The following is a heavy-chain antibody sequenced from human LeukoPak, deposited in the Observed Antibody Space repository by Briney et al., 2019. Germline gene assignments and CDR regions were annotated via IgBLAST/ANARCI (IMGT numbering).Heavy chain of an antibody. CDR2: IGISSGNT. J-gene: IGHJ5*02. V-gene: IGHV3-48*04. Sequence: GGSLRLSCTASGFPFSDYSMDWGRQAPVKGLEWISYIGISSGNTKYADSVKGRFTISADNAKNSLYLQMNSLRVEDTAVYYCATDGAGFDTWGQGVLVTVSS. CDR1: GFPFSDYS. CDR3: ATDGAGFDT.